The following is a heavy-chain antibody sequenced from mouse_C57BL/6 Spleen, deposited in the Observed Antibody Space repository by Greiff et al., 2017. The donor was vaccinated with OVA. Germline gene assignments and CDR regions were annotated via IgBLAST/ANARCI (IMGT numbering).Heavy chain of an antibody. D-gene: IGHD1-1*01. CDR1: GYTFTSYW. V-gene: IGHV1-72*01. Sequence: QVQLQQSGAELVKPGASVQLSCKASGYTFTSYWMHWVKQRPGRGLEWIGRIDPNSGGTKYNEKFKSKATLTVDKPSRTAYMQLSSLTSEDSAVYYCARTHGTTVVAPGYFDVWGTGTTVTVSS. CDR2: IDPNSGGT. J-gene: IGHJ1*03. CDR3: ARTHGTTVVAPGYFDV.